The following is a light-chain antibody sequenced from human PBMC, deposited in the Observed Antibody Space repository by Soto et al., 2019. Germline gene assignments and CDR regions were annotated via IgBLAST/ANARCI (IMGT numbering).Light chain of an antibody. CDR1: QDINNY. CDR3: QQGHSLFT. J-gene: IGKJ3*01. V-gene: IGKV1-39*01. Sequence: DIQMTQSPSSLSASVGHRVTITCQASQDINNYLNWYQQKPGKDPKLLIYATSRLQSGVPSRFSGSGSGTDFTLSISSLQPEDVATYFCQQGHSLFTFGPGTKVDIK. CDR2: ATS.